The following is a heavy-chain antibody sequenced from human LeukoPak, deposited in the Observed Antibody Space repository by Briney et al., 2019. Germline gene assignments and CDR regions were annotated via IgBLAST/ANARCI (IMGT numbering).Heavy chain of an antibody. D-gene: IGHD6-6*01. V-gene: IGHV3-7*01. CDR1: GFTFSSYW. CDR2: IKQDGSEK. Sequence: GSLRLSCAASGFTFSSYWMSWVRQAPGKGLEWVANIKQDGSEKYYVDSVKGRFTISRDNAKNSLYLQMNSLRAEDTAVYYCARVGKGPHEYSSSSEGIFFDYWGQGTPVTVSS. CDR3: ARVGKGPHEYSSSSEGIFFDY. J-gene: IGHJ4*02.